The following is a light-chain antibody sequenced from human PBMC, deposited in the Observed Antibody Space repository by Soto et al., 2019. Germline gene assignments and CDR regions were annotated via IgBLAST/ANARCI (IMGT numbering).Light chain of an antibody. V-gene: IGKV3-20*01. CDR2: DAS. Sequence: EIVLTQSPGTLSLSPGERATLSCGTSQTLTANYLAWYQRKPGQAPRLLIHDASTRATGIPDRFSGSGSGTDFTRTISRLEPEDSALYYCQQYDTSPWTFGQGTKVEIK. J-gene: IGKJ1*01. CDR1: QTLTANY. CDR3: QQYDTSPWT.